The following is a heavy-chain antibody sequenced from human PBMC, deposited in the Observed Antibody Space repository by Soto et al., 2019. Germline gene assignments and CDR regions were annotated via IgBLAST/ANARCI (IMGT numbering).Heavy chain of an antibody. CDR2: IYYSGST. Sequence: SETLSLTCTVSGGSISSGGYYWSWIRQHPGKGLEWIGYIYYSGSTYYNPSLKSRVTISVDTSKNQFSLKLSSVTAADTAVYYCAREFIVVVPAAMDTSWFDPWGQGTLVTVSS. J-gene: IGHJ5*02. CDR3: AREFIVVVPAAMDTSWFDP. V-gene: IGHV4-31*03. CDR1: GGSISSGGYY. D-gene: IGHD2-2*01.